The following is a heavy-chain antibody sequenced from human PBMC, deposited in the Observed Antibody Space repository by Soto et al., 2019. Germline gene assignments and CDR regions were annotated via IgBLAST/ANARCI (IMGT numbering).Heavy chain of an antibody. V-gene: IGHV4-34*01. Sequence: SETLSLTCAVYGGSFSGYYWSWIRQPPGKGLEWIGEINHSGSTNYNPSLKSRVTISVDTSKNQFSLKLSSVTAADTAVYYCARGYRNFDYWGQGTLVTVS. CDR1: GGSFSGYY. CDR3: ARGYRNFDY. D-gene: IGHD1-1*01. CDR2: INHSGST. J-gene: IGHJ4*02.